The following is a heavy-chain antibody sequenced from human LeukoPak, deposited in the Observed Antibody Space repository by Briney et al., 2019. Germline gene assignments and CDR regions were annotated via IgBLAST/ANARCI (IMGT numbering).Heavy chain of an antibody. CDR2: ISGNGLGT. CDR3: AKDANYLRSSGYLIPIDF. D-gene: IGHD3-22*01. V-gene: IGHV3-23*01. Sequence: GGSLRLSCAASGFTFSRNAMNWVRQAPGKGLEWVASISGNGLGTYYADSVKGRFNISRDNSRNALYLQMNSLKIEDTAFYYCAKDANYLRSSGYLIPIDFWGQGTLVTVSS. CDR1: GFTFSRNA. J-gene: IGHJ4*02.